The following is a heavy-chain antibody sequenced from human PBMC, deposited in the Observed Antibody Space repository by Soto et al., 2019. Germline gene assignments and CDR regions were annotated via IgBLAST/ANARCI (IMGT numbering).Heavy chain of an antibody. CDR1: GYTFTGYY. Sequence: GASVKVSCKASGYTFTGYYMHWVRQAPGQGLEWMGWINPNSGDTGYAQKFQGRVTITRDESTSTAYMELSSLRSEDTAVYYCARVGSGWYLDYWGQGTLVTVSS. V-gene: IGHV1-2*02. J-gene: IGHJ4*02. CDR2: INPNSGDT. CDR3: ARVGSGWYLDY. D-gene: IGHD6-19*01.